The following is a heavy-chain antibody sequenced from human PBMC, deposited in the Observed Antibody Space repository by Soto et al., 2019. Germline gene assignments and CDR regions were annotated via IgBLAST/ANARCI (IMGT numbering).Heavy chain of an antibody. CDR1: GFTFNIAY. CDR3: TTGSWHRH. Sequence: PGGSLSLSCAASGFTFNIAYMSWVRQAPGKGLDWVGRIKGEADGGTTDYAAPVKGRFTISRDDSTNTLYLQMNSLKTEDAGVYYCTTGSWHRHWGQGTLVTVSS. CDR2: IKGEADGGTT. J-gene: IGHJ1*01. V-gene: IGHV3-15*01.